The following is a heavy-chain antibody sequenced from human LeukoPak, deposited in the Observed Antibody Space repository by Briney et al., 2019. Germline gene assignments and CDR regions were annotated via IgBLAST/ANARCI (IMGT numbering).Heavy chain of an antibody. CDR1: GFTLSSYA. CDR2: ISGSGGST. J-gene: IGHJ6*03. CDR3: AKGIAARYYYYYMDV. V-gene: IGHV3-23*01. D-gene: IGHD6-6*01. Sequence: GGSLRLSCAASGFTLSSYAMSWVRQAPGKGLEWVSAISGSGGSTYYADSVKGRFTISRDNSKNTLYLQMNSLRAEDTAVYYCAKGIAARYYYYYMDVWGKGTTVTVSS.